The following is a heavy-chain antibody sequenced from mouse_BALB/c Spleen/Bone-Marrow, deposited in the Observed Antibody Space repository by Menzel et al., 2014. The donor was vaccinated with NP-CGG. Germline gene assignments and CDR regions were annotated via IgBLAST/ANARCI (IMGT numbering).Heavy chain of an antibody. D-gene: IGHD2-10*02. CDR2: SRNKAKYYTT. J-gene: IGHJ3*01. Sequence: EVQVVESGGGLVQPGDSLRLSCATSGFTFXDFYMEWVRQPPGKRLEWIAASRNKAKYYTTEYSASVKGRFIVSRDTSQSVLYLQINALRAEDTAIYYCARDVGYGNYFVYWGQGTLVTVSA. CDR3: ARDVGYGNYFVY. CDR1: GFTFXDFY. V-gene: IGHV7-1*02.